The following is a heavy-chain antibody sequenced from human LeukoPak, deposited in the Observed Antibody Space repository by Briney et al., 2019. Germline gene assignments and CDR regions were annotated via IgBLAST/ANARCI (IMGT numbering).Heavy chain of an antibody. J-gene: IGHJ6*02. D-gene: IGHD1-26*01. V-gene: IGHV3-73*01. CDR2: IRSKANSYAT. CDR1: GFTFSGSA. Sequence: AGGSLRLSCAASGFTFSGSAMHWVRQASGKGLEWVGRIRSKANSYATAYAASVKGRFTISRDDSKNTAYLQMNSLKTEDTAVYYCTRVRELLYYYYGMDVWGQGTTVTVSS. CDR3: TRVRELLYYYYGMDV.